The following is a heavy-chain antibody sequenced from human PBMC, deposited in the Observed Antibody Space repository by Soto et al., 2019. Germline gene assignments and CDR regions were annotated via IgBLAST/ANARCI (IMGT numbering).Heavy chain of an antibody. CDR2: IYYSGST. CDR1: GGSISSGGYY. V-gene: IGHV4-31*03. Sequence: QVQLQESGPGLVEPSQTLSLTCTVSGGSISSGGYYWSWIRQHPGKGLEWIGYIYYSGSTYYNPSLKRRVTISVDTSKNQFSLKLSSVTAADTAVYYCARGLRPGYSRGCPLDYWGQGTLGTLSS. J-gene: IGHJ4*02. CDR3: ARGLRPGYSRGCPLDY. D-gene: IGHD6-19*01.